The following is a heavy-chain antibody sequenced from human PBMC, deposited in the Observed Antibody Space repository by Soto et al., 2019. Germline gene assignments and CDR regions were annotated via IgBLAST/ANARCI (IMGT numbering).Heavy chain of an antibody. D-gene: IGHD4-17*01. V-gene: IGHV4-30-4*01. J-gene: IGHJ2*01. Sequence: QVQLQESGPGLVKPSETLSLTCTVSGGSISGGVYYWSWIRQPPGKGLEWIGYIYDSGRTYYNTSLNSRVTRSVDTAKNQFSLRLSSVTAADTAVYYCAREIIPLTTDWYFDLWGRGALVTVSS. CDR3: AREIIPLTTDWYFDL. CDR1: GGSISGGVYY. CDR2: IYDSGRT.